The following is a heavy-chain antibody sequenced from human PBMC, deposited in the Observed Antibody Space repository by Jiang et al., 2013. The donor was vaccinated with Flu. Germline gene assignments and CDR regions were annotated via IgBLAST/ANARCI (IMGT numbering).Heavy chain of an antibody. J-gene: IGHJ6*04. Sequence: LLKPSETLSLTCTVSGGSISSYYWSWIRQPPGKGLEWVGYIYYSGSTKYNPSLKSRVTISVDTSKNQFSLKLSSVTAADTAVYYCARVGNRVAGSFSPIYGMDVWGKGTTVTVSS. CDR1: GGSISSYY. V-gene: IGHV4-59*08. CDR3: ARVGNRVAGSFSPIYGMDV. D-gene: IGHD6-19*01. CDR2: IYYSGST.